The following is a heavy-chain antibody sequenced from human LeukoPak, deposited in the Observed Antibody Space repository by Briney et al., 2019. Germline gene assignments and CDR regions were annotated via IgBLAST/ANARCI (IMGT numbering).Heavy chain of an antibody. J-gene: IGHJ3*01. D-gene: IGHD4-17*01. CDR1: GGTLSRYT. V-gene: IGHV1-69*04. CDR2: IIPILGLA. CDR3: ARDNDGDYAFDF. Sequence: ASAKVSCKASGGTLSRYTISWERQAPGQGLEWMGRIIPILGLANYAQKFPGRLTITADKSTSTAYMELSSLRSEDTAVYYCARDNDGDYAFDFWGRGTMVTVSS.